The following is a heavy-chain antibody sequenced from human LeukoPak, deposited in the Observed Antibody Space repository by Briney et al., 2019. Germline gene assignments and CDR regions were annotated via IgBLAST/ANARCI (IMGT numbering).Heavy chain of an antibody. Sequence: PGGSLRLSCAASGFTFSSHSMNWVRQAPGKGLEWVSSISSSSSYIYHADPVKGRFTISRDNAKNTLYLQMNSLRAEDTAVYYCARAGDIVTTMGVWGQGTTVTVSS. CDR1: GFTFSSHS. CDR2: ISSSSSYI. D-gene: IGHD5-12*01. CDR3: ARAGDIVTTMGV. J-gene: IGHJ6*02. V-gene: IGHV3-21*01.